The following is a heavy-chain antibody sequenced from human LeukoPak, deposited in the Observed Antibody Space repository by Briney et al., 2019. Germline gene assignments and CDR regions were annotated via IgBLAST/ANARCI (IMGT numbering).Heavy chain of an antibody. Sequence: SKTLSLTCAVSGYSISSGYYWGWIRQPPGKGLEWIGSIYDSGSTYYNPSLKSRVTISVDTSKNQFSLKLSSVTAADTAVYYCARQSGSYLYYFDYWGQGTLVTVSS. D-gene: IGHD1-26*01. CDR3: ARQSGSYLYYFDY. CDR2: IYDSGST. CDR1: GYSISSGYY. V-gene: IGHV4-38-2*01. J-gene: IGHJ4*02.